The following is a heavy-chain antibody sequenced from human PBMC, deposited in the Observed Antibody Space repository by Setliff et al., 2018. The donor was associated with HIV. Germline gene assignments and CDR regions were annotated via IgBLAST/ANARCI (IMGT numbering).Heavy chain of an antibody. CDR3: ASAGAWQRNALDI. Sequence: ASVQVSCKPSGYSFTNHYMHWVRQAPGQGLEWMGVINPTGGSTRNTQKFQGRVAMTRDTSTSTVYMELSSPRSEDTAVYYCASAGAWQRNALDIWGQGTMVTVSS. CDR1: GYSFTNHY. V-gene: IGHV1-46*01. J-gene: IGHJ3*02. D-gene: IGHD5-12*01. CDR2: INPTGGST.